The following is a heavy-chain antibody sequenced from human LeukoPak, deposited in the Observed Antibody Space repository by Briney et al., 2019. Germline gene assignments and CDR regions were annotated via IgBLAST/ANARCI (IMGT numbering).Heavy chain of an antibody. CDR3: ARGPALRLWAAGFDY. J-gene: IGHJ4*02. Sequence: SETLPLTCAVYGGSFSGYYWSWIRQPPGKGLEWIGEINHSGSTNYNPSLKSRVTISVDTSKNQFSLKLSSVTAADTAVYYCARGPALRLWAAGFDYWGQGTLVTVSS. D-gene: IGHD2-15*01. CDR1: GGSFSGYY. CDR2: INHSGST. V-gene: IGHV4-34*01.